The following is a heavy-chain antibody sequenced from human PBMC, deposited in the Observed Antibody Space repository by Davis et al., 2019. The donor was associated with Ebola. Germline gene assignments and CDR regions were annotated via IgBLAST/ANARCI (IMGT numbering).Heavy chain of an antibody. CDR1: GGSISSGGYY. J-gene: IGHJ6*02. V-gene: IGHV4-31*03. CDR2: IYYSGST. D-gene: IGHD2-2*01. Sequence: SETLSLTCTVSGGSISSGGYYWSWIRQHPGKGLEWIGYIYYSGSTYYNPSLKSRVTISVDTSKNQFSLKLSSVTAADTAVYYCARVPRYCSSTSCYYCYYYGMDVWGQGTTVTVSS. CDR3: ARVPRYCSSTSCYYCYYYGMDV.